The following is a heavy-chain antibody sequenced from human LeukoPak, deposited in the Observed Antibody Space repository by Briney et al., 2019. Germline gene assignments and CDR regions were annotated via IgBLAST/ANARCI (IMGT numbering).Heavy chain of an antibody. CDR3: ARASITYYYYYYMGV. Sequence: SETLSLTCTVSGGFITNYYWTWIRQPPGKGLEWIGYIHYSGSTNYNPSLKSRVTISVDTSKNQFSLKLSSVTAADTAVYYCARASITYYYYYYMGVWGKGTTVTVSS. D-gene: IGHD1-14*01. J-gene: IGHJ6*03. CDR2: IHYSGST. V-gene: IGHV4-59*01. CDR1: GGFITNYY.